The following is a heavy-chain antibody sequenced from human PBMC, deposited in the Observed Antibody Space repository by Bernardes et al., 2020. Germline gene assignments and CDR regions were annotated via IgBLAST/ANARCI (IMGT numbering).Heavy chain of an antibody. V-gene: IGHV3-23*01. Sequence: GGSLRLSCAASGFTFSSYAMSWVRQAPGKGLEWVSATSGIGGHTYYADSVKGRFTISRDNSKKTLYLQMNSLRAEDTAVYYCAKGPPTVIVVVPAALDPWGQGTLVTVSS. CDR3: AKGPPTVIVVVPAALDP. D-gene: IGHD2-2*01. J-gene: IGHJ5*02. CDR2: TSGIGGHT. CDR1: GFTFSSYA.